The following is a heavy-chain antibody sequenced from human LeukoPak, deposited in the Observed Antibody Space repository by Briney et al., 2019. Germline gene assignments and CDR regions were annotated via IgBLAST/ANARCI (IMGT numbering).Heavy chain of an antibody. Sequence: GGSLRLSCAASGYTFSSYAMSWVRQAPGKGLEWVSAISGSGGSTYYADSVKGRFTISRDNSKNTLYLQMNSLRAEDTAVYYCANVRSGSYFDYWGQGTLVTVSS. CDR2: ISGSGGST. CDR3: ANVRSGSYFDY. CDR1: GYTFSSYA. V-gene: IGHV3-23*01. J-gene: IGHJ4*02. D-gene: IGHD3-10*01.